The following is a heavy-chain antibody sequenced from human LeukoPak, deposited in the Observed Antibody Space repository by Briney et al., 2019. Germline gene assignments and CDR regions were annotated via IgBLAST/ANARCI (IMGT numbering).Heavy chain of an antibody. CDR2: IRYDGSDK. CDR3: AKTRNGAFDI. J-gene: IGHJ3*02. CDR1: GFTFSSSG. V-gene: IGHV3-30*02. Sequence: GGSLRLSCAASGFTFSSSGMHWVRQTPGKGLEWVAFIRYDGSDKSYADSVKGRFTISRDNSKNTVHLQMNSLRAEDTAVYYCAKTRNGAFDIWGQGTMVTVSS. D-gene: IGHD1-1*01.